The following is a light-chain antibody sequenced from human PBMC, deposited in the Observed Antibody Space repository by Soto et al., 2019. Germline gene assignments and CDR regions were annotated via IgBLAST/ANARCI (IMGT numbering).Light chain of an antibody. V-gene: IGKV3-20*01. Sequence: EIVLTQSPGTLSLSPGERATLSCRASQSVTSNSLAWYPQKPGQPPRLLIYDASSRATGIPDRFSGTGSGTDFALIISRVEPEDFAMYYCQQYGASPSLTFGGGTKVVIK. CDR2: DAS. J-gene: IGKJ4*01. CDR3: QQYGASPSLT. CDR1: QSVTSNS.